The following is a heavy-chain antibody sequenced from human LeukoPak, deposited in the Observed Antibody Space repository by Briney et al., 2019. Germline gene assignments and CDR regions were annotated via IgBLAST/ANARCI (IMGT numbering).Heavy chain of an antibody. CDR2: IKQDGSVR. Sequence: PGGSLRLSCVASGFTLSNYWMSWVRQAPGKGLEWVANIKQDGSVRNYVDSVKGRFTISRDNAKNSLYLQMNSLRAEDTAVYYCAKGVSDSSGYYYGGSDAFDIWGQGTMVTVSS. V-gene: IGHV3-7*01. D-gene: IGHD3-22*01. J-gene: IGHJ3*02. CDR3: AKGVSDSSGYYYGGSDAFDI. CDR1: GFTLSNYW.